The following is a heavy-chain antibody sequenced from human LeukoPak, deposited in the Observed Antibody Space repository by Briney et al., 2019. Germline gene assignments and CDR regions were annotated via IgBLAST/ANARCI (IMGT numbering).Heavy chain of an antibody. Sequence: GASVKVSCKASGGTFNTYAINWVRQAPKQRIEWMGRIIPVFGTPKYAQKFQGRVTITADRSTSTAYMELSSLKPDDTAIYYCARIEGDYGVFVYWGQGTLVTVSS. CDR3: ARIEGDYGVFVY. D-gene: IGHD4-17*01. J-gene: IGHJ4*02. CDR2: IIPVFGTP. CDR1: GGTFNTYA. V-gene: IGHV1-69*06.